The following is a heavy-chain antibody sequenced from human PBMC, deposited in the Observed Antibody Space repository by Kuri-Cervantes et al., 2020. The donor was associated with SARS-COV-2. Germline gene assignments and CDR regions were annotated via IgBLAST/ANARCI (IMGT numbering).Heavy chain of an antibody. Sequence: ASVKVSCKASGYTFTSYGISWVRQAPGQGLEWMGWISTYNGNTNYAQKLQGRVTMTTDTSTCTAYMELRSLRSDDTAVSYCARELWELLADYWCQGTLVTVSS. V-gene: IGHV1-18*01. J-gene: IGHJ4*02. CDR1: GYTFTSYG. CDR3: ARELWELLADY. D-gene: IGHD1-26*01. CDR2: ISTYNGNT.